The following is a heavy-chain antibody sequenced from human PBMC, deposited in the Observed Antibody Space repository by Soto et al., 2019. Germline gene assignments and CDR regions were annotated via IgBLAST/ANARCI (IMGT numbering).Heavy chain of an antibody. CDR1: GFAFASYG. Sequence: QVQLVESGGDVVQPGGSLRLSCAASGFAFASYGMHWVRQAPGKGLEWVAIIWYDGSNQRYADSVKGRFTIARDNSANTHYQQMNSLRPADTAVYYCAKDQETPPSAVLGAWLDRWGQGTLVIVSP. D-gene: IGHD1-26*01. CDR3: AKDQETPPSAVLGAWLDR. V-gene: IGHV3-33*06. CDR2: IWYDGSNQ. J-gene: IGHJ5*02.